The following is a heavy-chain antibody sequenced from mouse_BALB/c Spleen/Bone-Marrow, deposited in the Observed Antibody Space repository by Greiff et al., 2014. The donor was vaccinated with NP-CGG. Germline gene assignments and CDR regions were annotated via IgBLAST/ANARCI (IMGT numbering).Heavy chain of an antibody. V-gene: IGHV14-3*02. Sequence: VQLQQSGAELVKPGASVKLSCTASGFNIKDTYMHWVKQRPEQGLEWIGRIDPANGNTKYDPKFQGKATITADTSSNTAYLQLSSLTSGDPAVYYCATMITDWYFDVWGAGTTVTVSS. D-gene: IGHD2-4*01. CDR2: IDPANGNT. CDR1: GFNIKDTY. J-gene: IGHJ1*01. CDR3: ATMITDWYFDV.